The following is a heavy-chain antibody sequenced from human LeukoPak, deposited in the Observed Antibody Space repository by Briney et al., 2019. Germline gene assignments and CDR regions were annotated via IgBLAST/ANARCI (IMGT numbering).Heavy chain of an antibody. V-gene: IGHV4-61*02. CDR3: ARDLRGYFDY. CDR2: IYTSGST. Sequence: SETLSLTCTVSGGSISSASYYWSWIRQPAGKGLEWIGRIYTSGSTNYNPSLKSRVTISVDTSKNQFSLKLSSVTAADTAMYYCARDLRGYFDYWGQGTLVTVSS. J-gene: IGHJ4*02. CDR1: GGSISSASYY. D-gene: IGHD3-10*01.